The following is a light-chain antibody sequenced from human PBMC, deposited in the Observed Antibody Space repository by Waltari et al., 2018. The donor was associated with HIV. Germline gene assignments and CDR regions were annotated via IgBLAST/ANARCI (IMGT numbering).Light chain of an antibody. CDR3: ASWDDKLSHWV. V-gene: IGLV1-47*01. J-gene: IGLJ3*02. Sequence: QSVLTQPPPASRSPGQSVLISCSGTNSHIGNNFVSSCQPVPGGAPKLVIDRNEQRPSGVPERFSAAKSGSSASLAITGLQLDDEAEYFCASWDDKLSHWVFGGGTRLAV. CDR1: NSHIGNNF. CDR2: RNE.